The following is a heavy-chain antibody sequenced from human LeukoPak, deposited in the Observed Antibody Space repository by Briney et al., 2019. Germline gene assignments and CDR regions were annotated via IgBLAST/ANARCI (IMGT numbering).Heavy chain of an antibody. CDR1: GGSFSGYY. CDR2: INHSGST. V-gene: IGHV4-34*01. CDR3: AKDPRRYSSTGGYFDY. Sequence: SETLSLTRAVYGGSFSGYYWSWIRQPPGKGLEWIGEINHSGSTNYNPSLKSRVTISIDTSKNQFSLELSSVTAADTAVYYCAKDPRRYSSTGGYFDYWGQGTLVTVSS. J-gene: IGHJ4*02. D-gene: IGHD6-13*01.